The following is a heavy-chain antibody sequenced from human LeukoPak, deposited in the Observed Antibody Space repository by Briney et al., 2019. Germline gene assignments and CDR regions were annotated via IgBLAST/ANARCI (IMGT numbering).Heavy chain of an antibody. CDR2: FNPNSGST. Sequence: ASVKVSCKASGYTFTGYYMHWVRQAPGPGLEGMGWFNPNSGSTNYAQKFQGRVTMTRDTSISTAYMELSRLRADDTAVYYCARAFPSIAARPGAVDYWGQGTLVTVSS. J-gene: IGHJ4*02. D-gene: IGHD6-6*01. CDR3: ARAFPSIAARPGAVDY. CDR1: GYTFTGYY. V-gene: IGHV1-2*02.